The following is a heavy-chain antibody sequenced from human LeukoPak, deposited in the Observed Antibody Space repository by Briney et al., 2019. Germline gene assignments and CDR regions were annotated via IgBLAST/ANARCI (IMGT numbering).Heavy chain of an antibody. CDR3: ARGIRGSYYVGDPSYFDY. D-gene: IGHD1-26*01. CDR2: ISAYNGNT. V-gene: IGHV1-18*01. Sequence: GASVKVSCKASGYTFTSYGISWVRQAPGQGLEWMGWISAYNGNTNYAQKLQGRVTMTTDTSTSTAYMELRSLRSDDTAVYYCARGIRGSYYVGDPSYFDYWGQGTLVTVSS. J-gene: IGHJ4*02. CDR1: GYTFTSYG.